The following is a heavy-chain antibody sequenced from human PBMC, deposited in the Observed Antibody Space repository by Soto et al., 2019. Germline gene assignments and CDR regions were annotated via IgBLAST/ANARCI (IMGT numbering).Heavy chain of an antibody. J-gene: IGHJ4*02. Sequence: DVQLLESGGGLVQPEGSLRLSCAASGFTFSSYAMGWVRQGPGKGLEWVAVVSIGGSTHYAASVRGRFTISRDNSKNTLSRHINSLPAEDTAVYFCAKRRGAGGHFDYWGQGALVTVSS. CDR3: AKRRGAGGHFDY. CDR2: VSIGGST. V-gene: IGHV3-23*01. CDR1: GFTFSSYA. D-gene: IGHD2-15*01.